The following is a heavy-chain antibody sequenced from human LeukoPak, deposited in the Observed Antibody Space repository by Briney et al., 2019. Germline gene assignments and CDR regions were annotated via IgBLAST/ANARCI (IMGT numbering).Heavy chain of an antibody. D-gene: IGHD6-6*01. CDR2: ITGSGHRT. J-gene: IGHJ4*02. CDR1: GFTFRSYA. V-gene: IGHV3-23*01. Sequence: GGSLRLSCAASGFTFRSYAMSWVRQAPGKGLEWVSAITGSGHRTYYADSVKGRFTISRDNSKNTLYLQMNSLRAEDTAVYYCAKLQGASCSSSRFGVIDYWGQGTLVTVSS. CDR3: AKLQGASCSSSRFGVIDY.